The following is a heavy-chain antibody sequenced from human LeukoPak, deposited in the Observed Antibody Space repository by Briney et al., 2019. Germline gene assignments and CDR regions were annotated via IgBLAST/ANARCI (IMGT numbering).Heavy chain of an antibody. V-gene: IGHV4-39*01. D-gene: IGHD3-16*02. Sequence: SETLSLTCTVSGGSISSSSYYWGWIRQPPGKGLEWIGSIYYSGSTYYNPSLKSRVTISVDTSKNQFSLKLSSVTAAGTAVYYCARAYYDYIWGSYPGWFDPWGQGTLVTVSS. CDR2: IYYSGST. J-gene: IGHJ5*02. CDR1: GGSISSSSYY. CDR3: ARAYYDYIWGSYPGWFDP.